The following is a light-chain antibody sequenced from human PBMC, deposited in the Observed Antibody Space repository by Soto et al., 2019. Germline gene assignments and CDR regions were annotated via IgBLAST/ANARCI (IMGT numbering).Light chain of an antibody. J-gene: IGKJ4*01. CDR3: HQCRNCPLT. Sequence: EIVMTQSPATLSVSPGEGATLSCKASQNVYNNLAWYQQRPGQPPRLLIYDASTRATGISARFSGSGYGTEFTLTISSLQSEDFAVYFCHQCRNCPLTFGGGTKVDIK. CDR1: QNVYNN. CDR2: DAS. V-gene: IGKV3-15*01.